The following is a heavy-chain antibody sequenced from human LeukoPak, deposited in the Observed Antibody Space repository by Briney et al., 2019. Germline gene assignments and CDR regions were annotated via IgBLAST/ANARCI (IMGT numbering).Heavy chain of an antibody. V-gene: IGHV1-46*01. J-gene: IGHJ5*02. Sequence: ASVKVSCKASGYTFTNYYMNWVRQAPGQGLEWMGIMHPTGDSTNYAQKFQGRVTLTRDTSTGTFYMELSSLTSEDTAVYYCARNDFDIPMIYSSFVHWGQGTLVTVSS. D-gene: IGHD3-3*01. CDR3: ARNDFDIPMIYSSFVH. CDR1: GYTFTNYY. CDR2: MHPTGDST.